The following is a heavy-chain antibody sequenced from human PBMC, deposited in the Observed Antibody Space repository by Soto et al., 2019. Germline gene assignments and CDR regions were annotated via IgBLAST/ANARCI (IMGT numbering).Heavy chain of an antibody. J-gene: IGHJ6*02. CDR1: GFTFSSYG. CDR2: IRYDGSNT. D-gene: IGHD6-19*01. CDR3: ARARPYTSGWSSYYGMDV. V-gene: IGHV3-33*01. Sequence: GGSLRLSCAASGFTFSSYGMHWVRQAPGKGLDWVAVIRYDGSNTYYADSVKGRFTISRDSAKDTVYLQMNSLSAEDTAVYYCARARPYTSGWSSYYGMDVWGQGTTVTVS.